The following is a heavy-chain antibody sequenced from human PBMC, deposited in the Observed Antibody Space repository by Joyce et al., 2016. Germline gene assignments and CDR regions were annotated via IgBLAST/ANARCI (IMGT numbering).Heavy chain of an antibody. CDR1: GYSFSDSY. D-gene: IGHD2-2*01. CDR2: INPDTGDT. CDR3: ARGPMPPYAFDV. J-gene: IGHJ3*01. Sequence: QVNLVQSGAEVKKPGASVKVSCKASGYSFSDSYIHWVRQAPGQGLQWMGRINPDTGDTIYAPKFQGRVTLTRDTFISTVYMEVSRLRSDDTAVYFCARGPMPPYAFDVWGQGTLVTVST. V-gene: IGHV1-2*06.